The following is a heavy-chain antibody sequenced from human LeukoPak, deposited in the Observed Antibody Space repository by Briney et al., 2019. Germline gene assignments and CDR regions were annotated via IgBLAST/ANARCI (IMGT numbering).Heavy chain of an antibody. D-gene: IGHD3-22*01. Sequence: SETLSLTCAVYGGSYSGYYWSWIRQPPGKGLDWIGEINHSGSTNYNPSLKSRVTISVDTSKNQFSLKLSSVTAADTAVYYCARGDDSSGYYYPWWYFDLWGRGTLVTVSS. CDR2: INHSGST. CDR1: GGSYSGYY. CDR3: ARGDDSSGYYYPWWYFDL. J-gene: IGHJ2*01. V-gene: IGHV4-34*01.